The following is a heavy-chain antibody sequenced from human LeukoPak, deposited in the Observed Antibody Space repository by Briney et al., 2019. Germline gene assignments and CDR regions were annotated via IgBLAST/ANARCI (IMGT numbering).Heavy chain of an antibody. Sequence: PGGSLTLSCAASGFSISDFWMTWVRQAPGKGLEWVAILQRDERASHYVDSVKGRFTLSRDTANNVLHLQMNSLRPNDTAVYYCARDVGGADYWGQGILVAVAS. CDR3: ARDVGGADY. V-gene: IGHV3-7*01. J-gene: IGHJ4*02. D-gene: IGHD2-15*01. CDR2: LQRDERAS. CDR1: GFSISDFW.